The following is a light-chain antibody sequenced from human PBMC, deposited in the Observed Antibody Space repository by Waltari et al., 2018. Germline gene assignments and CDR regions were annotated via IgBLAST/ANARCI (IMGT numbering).Light chain of an antibody. V-gene: IGKV3-15*01. J-gene: IGKJ2*01. CDR3: QQYNTWPYT. Sequence: EIVMTQSPATLSVSPGERGTLSCRASQSIRSNLAWYQQKPGQAPRLLIYGASSRATGIPARFSGTGSGTEFTLTINSLQSEDFAVYYWQQYNTWPYTFGQGTKLEIK. CDR2: GAS. CDR1: QSIRSN.